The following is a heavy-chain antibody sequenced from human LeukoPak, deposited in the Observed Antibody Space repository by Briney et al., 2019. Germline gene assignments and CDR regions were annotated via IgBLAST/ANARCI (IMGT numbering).Heavy chain of an antibody. V-gene: IGHV4-39*07. CDR2: GSSSRNA. CDR1: GGSISSSVHY. D-gene: IGHD6-19*01. J-gene: IGHJ6*04. Sequence: SETLSLTCSVSGGSISSSVHYWGWVRQPPGKGLEWIVSGSSSRNAYYNPSLKSRVTVSVDTSKNQFSLRVTSVTAADTAVYYCARDEKGHASGWTQLDVWGKGTTVTVSS. CDR3: ARDEKGHASGWTQLDV.